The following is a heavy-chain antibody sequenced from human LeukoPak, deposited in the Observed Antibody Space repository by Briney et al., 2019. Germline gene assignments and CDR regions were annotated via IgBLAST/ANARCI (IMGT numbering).Heavy chain of an antibody. CDR1: GFIFDNYE. CDR2: ISSRSSTI. CDR3: ARTDRENYGMDV. Sequence: GGSLRLSCAASGFIFDNYEMNWVRQAPGKGLEWVAYISSRSSTIYYANSMRGRFTIFRDNAKNSLYLQMNSLRVEDTSLYYCARTDRENYGMDVWGQGTTLTVSS. J-gene: IGHJ6*02. D-gene: IGHD1-26*01. V-gene: IGHV3-48*03.